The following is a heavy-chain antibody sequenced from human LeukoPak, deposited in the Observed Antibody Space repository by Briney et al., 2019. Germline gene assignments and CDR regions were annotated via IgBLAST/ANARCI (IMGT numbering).Heavy chain of an antibody. CDR3: ARSLVPAAIGVDY. CDR2: ISAYNGNT. V-gene: IGHV1-18*01. J-gene: IGHJ4*02. D-gene: IGHD2-2*02. CDR1: GYTFTNYD. Sequence: GASVKVSCTASGYTFTNYDINWVRQATGQGLEWMGWISAYNGNTNYAQKLQGRVTMTTDTSTSTAYMELRSLRSDDTAVYYCARSLVPAAIGVDYWGQGPLVTVSS.